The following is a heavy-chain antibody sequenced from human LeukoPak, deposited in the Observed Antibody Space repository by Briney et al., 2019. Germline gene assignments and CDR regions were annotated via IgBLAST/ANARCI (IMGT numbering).Heavy chain of an antibody. V-gene: IGHV1-18*04. J-gene: IGHJ4*02. CDR1: GYTFTSYG. D-gene: IGHD3-10*01. CDR2: ISAYNGNT. Sequence: ASVKVSCKASGYTFTSYGISWVRQAPRQGLEWMGWISAYNGNTNYAQKLQGRVTMSTDTSTSTAYMELRSLRSDDTAVYYCARETMVRGVIITYFDYWGQGTLVTVSS. CDR3: ARETMVRGVIITYFDY.